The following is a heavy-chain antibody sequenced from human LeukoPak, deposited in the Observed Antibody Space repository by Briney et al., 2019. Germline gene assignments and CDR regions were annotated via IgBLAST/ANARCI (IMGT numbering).Heavy chain of an antibody. D-gene: IGHD3-3*01. CDR2: IKEDGSEK. J-gene: IGHJ5*02. CDR1: GFTFSSYE. Sequence: PGGSLRLSCAASGFTFSSYEMNWIRQAPGKGLEWVANIKEDGSEKYYVDSVKGRFTISRDNAKNSLYLQMNSLSGDDTAVYYCARGARHDFWSGSWGQGTLVIVSS. V-gene: IGHV3-7*01. CDR3: ARGARHDFWSGS.